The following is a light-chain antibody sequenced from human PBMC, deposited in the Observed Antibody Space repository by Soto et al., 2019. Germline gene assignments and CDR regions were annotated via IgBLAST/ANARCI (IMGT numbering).Light chain of an antibody. CDR1: QNINWY. CDR2: EAA. CDR3: QQYNTYWT. J-gene: IGKJ1*01. V-gene: IGKV1-5*03. Sequence: DIQMTQSPSTLSASVGDRVTITCRASQNINWYSAWYQQKPGKAPKLLISEAASLPRGVPSRFSGSGSGTEFTLTISSLQPDDFATYYCQQYNTYWTFGQGTKV.